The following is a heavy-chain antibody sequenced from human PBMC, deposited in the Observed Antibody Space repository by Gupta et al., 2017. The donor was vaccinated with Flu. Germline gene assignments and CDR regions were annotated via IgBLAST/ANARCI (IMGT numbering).Heavy chain of an antibody. D-gene: IGHD5-18*01. CDR3: AIGETWIQPRYFDF. Sequence: VPLVARGGAAAPTAGYRRVGCEITCRSLPDHKQTKVRQAPGKGLEYVSSIGNPPVYTFDAGSRKGVFSMSSDVAKNSVCLQRSRLRAEDTAVYYCAIGETWIQPRYFDFLGQGSLVTVSS. CDR1: CRSLPDHK. CDR2: IGNPPVYT. V-gene: IGHV3-21*02. J-gene: IGHJ4*02.